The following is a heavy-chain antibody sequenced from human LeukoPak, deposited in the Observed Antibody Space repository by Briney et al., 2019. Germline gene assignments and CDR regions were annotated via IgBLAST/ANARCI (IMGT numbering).Heavy chain of an antibody. J-gene: IGHJ4*02. V-gene: IGHV3-30*18. Sequence: GGSLRLSCVASGFTFSTYGMHWVRQAPGKGLEWVAVISHDGNNKYYVDSVKGRFTISRDNSKNTLYLQMNSLRAEDTAVYYCAKGSLRFLEWLHVDYWGQGTLVTVSS. CDR3: AKGSLRFLEWLHVDY. D-gene: IGHD3-3*01. CDR2: ISHDGNNK. CDR1: GFTFSTYG.